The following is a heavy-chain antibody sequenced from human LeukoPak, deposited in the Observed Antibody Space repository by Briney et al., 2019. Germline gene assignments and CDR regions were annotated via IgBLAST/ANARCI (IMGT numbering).Heavy chain of an antibody. CDR3: ARGRSTYYYDSSGYYSCYGMDV. CDR2: INHSGST. D-gene: IGHD3-22*01. CDR1: GGSISSYY. J-gene: IGHJ6*02. Sequence: PSETLSLTCTVSGGSISSYYWSWIRLPPGKGLEWIGEINHSGSTNYNPSLKSRVTISVDTSKNQFSLKLSSVTAADTAVYYCARGRSTYYYDSSGYYSCYGMDVWGQGTTVTVSS. V-gene: IGHV4-34*01.